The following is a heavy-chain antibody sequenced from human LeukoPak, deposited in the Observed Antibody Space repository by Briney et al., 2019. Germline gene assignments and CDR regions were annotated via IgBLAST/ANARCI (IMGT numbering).Heavy chain of an antibody. D-gene: IGHD3-10*01. Sequence: SQTLSLTCTVSGGSISSGDYYWSWIRQPPGKGLEWIGYIYYSGSTYYNPSLKSRVTISVDTSKNQFSLKLSSVTAADAAVYYCAREGIRPDDDYYYYYGMDVWGQGTTVTVSS. CDR1: GGSISSGDYY. V-gene: IGHV4-30-4*01. CDR2: IYYSGST. CDR3: AREGIRPDDDYYYYYGMDV. J-gene: IGHJ6*02.